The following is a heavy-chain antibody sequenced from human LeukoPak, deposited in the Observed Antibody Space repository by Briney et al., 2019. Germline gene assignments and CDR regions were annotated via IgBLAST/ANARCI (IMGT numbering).Heavy chain of an antibody. CDR2: INEDASMI. CDR3: VRDLILVWTPGDDFDF. Sequence: PGGSLRLSCAASGFTFSGYRMHWVRQAPGKGLEWVSRINEDASMITYADSVKGRFIISRDNTKNSLYLQMNSLRAEDTAVYYCVRDLILVWTPGDDFDFWGQGTLVTVSS. J-gene: IGHJ4*02. D-gene: IGHD3-16*01. CDR1: GFTFSGYR. V-gene: IGHV3-74*01.